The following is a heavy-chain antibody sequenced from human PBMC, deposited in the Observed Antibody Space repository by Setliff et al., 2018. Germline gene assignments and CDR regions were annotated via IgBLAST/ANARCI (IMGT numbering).Heavy chain of an antibody. CDR1: GASIRSGSHY. J-gene: IGHJ6*02. CDR3: AREYVVISFVRNTHSHYGMDV. V-gene: IGHV4-61*09. D-gene: IGHD2-21*01. Sequence: SETLSLTCTVSGASIRSGSHYWSWIRQSAERGLEWIGHIYTSGTTNYSPSLKSRVSISSDTSKNVISLKLNSVTAADTAVYFCAREYVVISFVRNTHSHYGMDVWGQGTTVTVS. CDR2: IYTSGTT.